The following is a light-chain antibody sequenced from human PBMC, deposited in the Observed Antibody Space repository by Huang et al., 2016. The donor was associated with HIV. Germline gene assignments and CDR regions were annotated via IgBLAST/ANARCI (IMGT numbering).Light chain of an antibody. CDR1: QSLLHTDGKTY. V-gene: IGKV2D-29*02. Sequence: IMMTQAPLSLSVSPGQPASISCNSSQSLLHTDGKTYLYWSFQKPGQSPQLLIYEVSNRFSGVSDRFSGSGSGTDFTLKISRVEAGDVGLYYCMQTLRAATFGQGTKVEIK. J-gene: IGKJ1*01. CDR3: MQTLRAAT. CDR2: EVS.